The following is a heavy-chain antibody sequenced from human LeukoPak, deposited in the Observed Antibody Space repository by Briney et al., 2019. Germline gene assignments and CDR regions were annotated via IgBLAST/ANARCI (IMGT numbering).Heavy chain of an antibody. CDR3: ARSPATSWSNFDY. CDR1: VESFSDHY. D-gene: IGHD2-2*01. V-gene: IGHV4-34*01. J-gene: IGHJ4*02. Sequence: PSETLSLTCAVYVESFSDHYWTWIRQPPGKGLEWIGEIHHSGSTSYRSSLKSRVTISVDRSKNQFSLKLTSVTAADTAIYYCARSPATSWSNFDYWGQGTLVTVSS. CDR2: IHHSGST.